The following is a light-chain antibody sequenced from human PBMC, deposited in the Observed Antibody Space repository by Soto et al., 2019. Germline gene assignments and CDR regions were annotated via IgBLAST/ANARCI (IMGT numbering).Light chain of an antibody. CDR3: QQYNNWWT. J-gene: IGKJ1*01. CDR1: QSLLHSNGYNY. Sequence: DIVITQSPLSLPFTPSDPSSISCRSSQSLLHSNGYNYLDWYLQKPGQSPQLLIYLGSYRASGVPDRFSGSGSGTDFTLTISSLQSEDSAVYYCQQYNNWWTFGQGTKVDIK. V-gene: IGKV2-28*01. CDR2: LGS.